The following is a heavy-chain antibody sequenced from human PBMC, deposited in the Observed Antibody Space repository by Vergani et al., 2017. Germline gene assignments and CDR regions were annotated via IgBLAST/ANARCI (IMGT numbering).Heavy chain of an antibody. Sequence: QVQLQESGPGLVKPSETLCLTCTVSGYSISSGYYWGWIRQPPGKGLEWIGSIYHSGSTYYNPSLKSRVTISVDTSTNQFSLKLSSVTAADTAVYYCARDSXGYVWGSYEAWFDPWGQGTLVTVSS. CDR3: ARDSXGYVWGSYEAWFDP. CDR2: IYHSGST. J-gene: IGHJ5*02. CDR1: GYSISSGYY. V-gene: IGHV4-38-2*02. D-gene: IGHD3-16*01.